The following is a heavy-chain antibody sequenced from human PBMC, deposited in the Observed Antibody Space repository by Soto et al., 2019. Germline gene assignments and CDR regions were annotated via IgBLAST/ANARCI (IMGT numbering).Heavy chain of an antibody. Sequence: EVQVMESGGNLVQPGGSLRLSCATSGFTFSTYGMSWVRQDPGKGLEWVANINQDGSAAYYVDSVKARFTISRDNAKNSLYLQMSSLRAEDRAVYYCAGDRWGRHLLDFGGRGTPGTVSA. J-gene: IGHJ4*02. D-gene: IGHD7-27*01. CDR1: GFTFSTYG. CDR3: AGDRWGRHLLDF. V-gene: IGHV3-7*01. CDR2: INQDGSAA.